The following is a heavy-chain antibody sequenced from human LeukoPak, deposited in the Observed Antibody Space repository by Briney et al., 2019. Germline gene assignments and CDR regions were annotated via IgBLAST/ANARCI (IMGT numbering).Heavy chain of an antibody. J-gene: IGHJ6*02. Sequence: SETLSLTGTDSDGSIRSCCWSWIRQPPGKGLEWLGYIYYSGSTNYNPSLKSRVTISVDTSKNQFSLKLSSVTAADTAVYYCARDLGSAYYYGMDVWGQGTTVTVSS. V-gene: IGHV4-59*01. CDR3: ARDLGSAYYYGMDV. CDR2: IYYSGST. CDR1: DGSIRSCC.